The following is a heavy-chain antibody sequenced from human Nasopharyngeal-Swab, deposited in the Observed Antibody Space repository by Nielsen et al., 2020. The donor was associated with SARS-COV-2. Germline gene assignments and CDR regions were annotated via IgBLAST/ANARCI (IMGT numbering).Heavy chain of an antibody. CDR2: IYYSGNT. J-gene: IGHJ4*02. V-gene: IGHV4-31*03. Sequence: SETLSLTCTVSGASLTSGGYFWSWIRHLPGRGLEWIGYIYYSGNTFYNPSLKSRVTMSVDTSENQFSLNLNSVTAADTAVYYCARGWAGHYFDYWGQGTLVTVSS. CDR1: GASLTSGGYF. D-gene: IGHD1-26*01. CDR3: ARGWAGHYFDY.